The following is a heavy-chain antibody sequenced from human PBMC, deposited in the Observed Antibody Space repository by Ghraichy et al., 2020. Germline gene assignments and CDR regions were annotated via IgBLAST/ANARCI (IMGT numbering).Heavy chain of an antibody. CDR1: GGSIGGYY. CDR2: ISYSGST. D-gene: IGHD4-17*01. J-gene: IGHJ4*02. V-gene: IGHV4-59*01. CDR3: ARGGGGYGDSPFDY. Sequence: SETLSLTCTVSGGSIGGYYWSLIRQPPGKGLEYIGDISYSGSTNYSPSLKSRVTMSLHTSKNQFSLNLSSVTAADTAVYYCARGGGGYGDSPFDYWGQGTLVTVSS.